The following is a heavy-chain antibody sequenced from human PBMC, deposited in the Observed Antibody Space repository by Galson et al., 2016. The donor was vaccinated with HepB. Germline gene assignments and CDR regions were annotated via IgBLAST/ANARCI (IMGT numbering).Heavy chain of an antibody. Sequence: LRLSCAGSEFTFSNYAMNWVRQAPGKGLEWVSGISGSTANTYYAASVKGRFTISRDSSKNTVYLQLNRLTAEDTAVYFCARDQGQQLPSLLYTYGLDVWGQGTTGSVSS. D-gene: IGHD6-13*01. CDR2: ISGSTANT. V-gene: IGHV3-23*01. J-gene: IGHJ6*02. CDR3: ARDQGQQLPSLLYTYGLDV. CDR1: EFTFSNYA.